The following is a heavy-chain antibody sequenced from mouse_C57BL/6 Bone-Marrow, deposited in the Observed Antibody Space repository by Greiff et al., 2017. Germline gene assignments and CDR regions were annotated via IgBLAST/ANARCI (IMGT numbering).Heavy chain of an antibody. CDR2: INPSNGGT. CDR3: ARQTAQATLLMDY. D-gene: IGHD3-2*02. Sequence: QVQLKQSGTELVKPGASVKLSCKASGYTFTSYWMHWVKQRPGQGLEWIGNINPSNGGTNYNEKFKSKATLTVDKSSSTAYMQLSSLTSEDSAVYYCARQTAQATLLMDYWGQGTSVTVSS. CDR1: GYTFTSYW. V-gene: IGHV1-53*01. J-gene: IGHJ4*01.